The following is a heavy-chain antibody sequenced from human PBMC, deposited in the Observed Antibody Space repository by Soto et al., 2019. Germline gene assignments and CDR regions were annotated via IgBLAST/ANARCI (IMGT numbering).Heavy chain of an antibody. Sequence: PSETLSLTCTVSGGSISSSSYYWGWIRQPPGKGLEWIGSIYYSGSTYYNPSLKSRVTISVDTSKNQFSLKLSSVTAADTAVYYCARQRNDFWSGYYGGYFDYWGQGTLVTVSS. D-gene: IGHD3-3*01. CDR3: ARQRNDFWSGYYGGYFDY. V-gene: IGHV4-39*01. J-gene: IGHJ4*02. CDR2: IYYSGST. CDR1: GGSISSSSYY.